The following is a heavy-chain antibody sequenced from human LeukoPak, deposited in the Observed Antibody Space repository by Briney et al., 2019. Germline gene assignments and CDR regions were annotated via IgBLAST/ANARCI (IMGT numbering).Heavy chain of an antibody. D-gene: IGHD6-6*01. CDR3: AKGSSSSSTYYYYGMDV. J-gene: IGHJ6*02. CDR2: ISASGGGT. CDR1: GFTFSSYA. V-gene: IGHV3-23*01. Sequence: YPGGSLRLSCAASGFTFSSYAMSWVRQAPGKGLEWVSAISASGGGTYHADSVKGRFTISRDNSKNTLYLQVNSLRAEDTAVYYCAKGSSSSSTYYYYGMDVWGQGTMVTVSS.